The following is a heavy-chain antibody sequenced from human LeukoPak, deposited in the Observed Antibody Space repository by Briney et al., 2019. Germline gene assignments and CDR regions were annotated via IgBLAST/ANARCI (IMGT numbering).Heavy chain of an antibody. CDR3: ASGRGSSWYREAFDI. D-gene: IGHD6-13*01. J-gene: IGHJ3*02. CDR1: GGSFSGYY. V-gene: IGHV4-34*01. Sequence: SETLSLTCAVYGGSFSGYYWSWIRRPPGKGLEWIGEINHSGSTNYNPSLKSRVTISVDTSKNQFSLKLSSVTAADTAVYYCASGRGSSWYREAFDIWGQGTMVTVSS. CDR2: INHSGST.